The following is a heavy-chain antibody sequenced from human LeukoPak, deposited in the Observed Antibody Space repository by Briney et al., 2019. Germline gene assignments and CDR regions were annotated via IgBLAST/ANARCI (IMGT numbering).Heavy chain of an antibody. CDR1: GFTFSSYG. CDR2: IRYDGSNK. J-gene: IGHJ4*02. Sequence: GGSLRLSCAASGFTFSSYGMHWVRQAPGKGLESVAFIRYDGSNKYYADSVKGRFTISRDNSKNTLYLQMNSLRAEDTAVYYCAKDRRPVNQQYGAPGYWGQGTLVTVSS. D-gene: IGHD4-17*01. V-gene: IGHV3-30*02. CDR3: AKDRRPVNQQYGAPGY.